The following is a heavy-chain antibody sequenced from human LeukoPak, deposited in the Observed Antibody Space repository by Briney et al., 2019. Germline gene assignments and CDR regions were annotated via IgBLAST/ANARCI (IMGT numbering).Heavy chain of an antibody. J-gene: IGHJ6*03. D-gene: IGHD3-10*01. CDR1: GYSISSGYY. CDR2: IYHSGST. Sequence: PSETLSLTCTVSGYSISSGYYWGWIRQPPGKGLEWIGSIYHSGSTYYNPSLKSRVTISVDTSKNQFSLKLSSVTAADTAVYYCARLIGELFYYYYYMDVWGKGTTVTISS. V-gene: IGHV4-38-2*02. CDR3: ARLIGELFYYYYYMDV.